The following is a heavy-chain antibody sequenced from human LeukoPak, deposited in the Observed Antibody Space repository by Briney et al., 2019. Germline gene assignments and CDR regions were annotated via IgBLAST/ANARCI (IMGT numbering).Heavy chain of an antibody. CDR1: GFTFSSYW. CDR3: ARAFSSPNWFAP. D-gene: IGHD6-13*01. Sequence: GGSLRLSCAASGFTFSSYWMNWVRQAPGKGLEWVANIKEDGSAKYYVDSLKGRFTISRDNAKNSLYLQMNSLGAEDTAVYYCARAFSSPNWFAPWGQGTLVTVSS. J-gene: IGHJ5*02. V-gene: IGHV3-7*04. CDR2: IKEDGSAK.